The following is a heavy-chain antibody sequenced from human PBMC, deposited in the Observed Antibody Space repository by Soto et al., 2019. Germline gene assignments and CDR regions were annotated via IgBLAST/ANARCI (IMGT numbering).Heavy chain of an antibody. D-gene: IGHD3-22*01. V-gene: IGHV3-23*01. J-gene: IGHJ4*02. Sequence: EVQLLESGGDLVQPGGSLRLSCAASGFTFSSYAMSWVRQAPGKGLEWVSTISGRGDDTYYTDSVKGRFTISRDNSKNTLYVHMNSLRAEGTAVYYCARAQPTYSSSYFDYWGQGTLVTVSS. CDR3: ARAQPTYSSSYFDY. CDR2: ISGRGDDT. CDR1: GFTFSSYA.